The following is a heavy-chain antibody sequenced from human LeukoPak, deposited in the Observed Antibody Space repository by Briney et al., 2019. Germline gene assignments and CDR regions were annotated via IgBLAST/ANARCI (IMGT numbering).Heavy chain of an antibody. CDR3: ARDPIDLTSYFDY. V-gene: IGHV3-7*03. CDR1: GFTFSSYW. D-gene: IGHD3-10*01. Sequence: GGSLRLSCAASGFTFSSYWMSWVRQAPGKGLEWVANIKQDGSEKYYVDSVKGRFTISRDNAKNSLYLQMNSLRAEDTAVYYCARDPIDLTSYFDYWGQGTLVIVSS. CDR2: IKQDGSEK. J-gene: IGHJ4*02.